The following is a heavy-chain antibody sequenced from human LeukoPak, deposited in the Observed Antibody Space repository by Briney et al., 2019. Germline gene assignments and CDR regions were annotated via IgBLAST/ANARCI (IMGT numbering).Heavy chain of an antibody. V-gene: IGHV4-59*01. CDR2: IYYSGST. D-gene: IGHD3-10*01. CDR3: ARDEQSYLDV. J-gene: IGHJ6*02. Sequence: PSETLSLTCIVSGGSISSYYWSWIRQPPGKGLEWIGYIYYSGSTNYNPSLKSRVTISVDTSKNQFSLKLSSVTAADTAVYYCARDEQSYLDVWGQGTTVTVSS. CDR1: GGSISSYY.